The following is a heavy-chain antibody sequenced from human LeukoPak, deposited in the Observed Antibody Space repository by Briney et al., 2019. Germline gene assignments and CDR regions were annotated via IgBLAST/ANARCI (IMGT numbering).Heavy chain of an antibody. CDR3: ARLQYCTDGVCSFAFDI. D-gene: IGHD2-8*01. J-gene: IGHJ3*02. CDR2: IYYSGST. CDR1: GGSISSSTYY. V-gene: IGHV4-39*01. Sequence: PSETLSLTCTVSGGSISSSTYYCVWIRQPPGKGLEWIGGIYYSGSTYYNPSLKSRVTISGDTSKNQFSLKLNSVTAADTAVYYCARLQYCTDGVCSFAFDIWGQGTMVTVSS.